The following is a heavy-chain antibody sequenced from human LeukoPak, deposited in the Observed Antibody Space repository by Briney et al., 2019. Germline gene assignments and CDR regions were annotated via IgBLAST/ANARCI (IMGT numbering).Heavy chain of an antibody. CDR3: ARDYLNYEGLMDV. J-gene: IGHJ6*03. D-gene: IGHD3-22*01. CDR1: GGTFSSYA. Sequence: ASVKVSCKASGGTFSSYAISWVRQAPGQGLEWMGGIIPIFGTVNYAQKFQGRVTITADESTSTAYMELSSLRSEDTAVYYCARDYLNYEGLMDVWGKGTTVTVSS. V-gene: IGHV1-69*13. CDR2: IIPIFGTV.